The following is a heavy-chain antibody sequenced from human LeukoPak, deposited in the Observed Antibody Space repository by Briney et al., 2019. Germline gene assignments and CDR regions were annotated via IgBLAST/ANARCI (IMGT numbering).Heavy chain of an antibody. CDR3: ARWGESVTGVDY. J-gene: IGHJ4*02. V-gene: IGHV4-59*08. Sequence: SETLSLTCSVSGGSIDTYYWTWVRQPPGRGLEWIAFVFYSGIANYNRSLGSRVTISVDTSKNQFSLKLTSVTAADTAIYYCARWGESVTGVDYWGQGILVTVSS. CDR2: VFYSGIA. CDR1: GGSIDTYY. D-gene: IGHD6-19*01.